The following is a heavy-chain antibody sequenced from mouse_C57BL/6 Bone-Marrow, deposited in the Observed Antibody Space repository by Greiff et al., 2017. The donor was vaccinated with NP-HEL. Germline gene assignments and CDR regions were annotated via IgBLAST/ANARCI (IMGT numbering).Heavy chain of an antibody. Sequence: QVQLKQSGAELVKPGASVKISCKASGYEFSNYWMNWVKQRPGKGLEWIGQIYPGDSDTNYNGKFKDKATLTADKSSSTAYMQLSRLTSEDSAVYFCARGAYWGQGTLVTVSA. CDR2: IYPGDSDT. V-gene: IGHV1-80*01. CDR1: GYEFSNYW. J-gene: IGHJ3*01. CDR3: ARGAY.